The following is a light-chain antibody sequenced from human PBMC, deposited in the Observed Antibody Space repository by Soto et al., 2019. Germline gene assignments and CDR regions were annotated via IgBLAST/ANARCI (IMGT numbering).Light chain of an antibody. V-gene: IGKV3-15*01. CDR1: QSVSSY. J-gene: IGKJ5*01. Sequence: EIVMTQSPATLSVSPGERATLSCRASQSVSSYLAWYQQKAGQAPRLLIYGASTRATGIPARFSGGGSGTEFTLTISSLQSEDCAVYYCQQYSNWPLTFGQGTRLEIK. CDR2: GAS. CDR3: QQYSNWPLT.